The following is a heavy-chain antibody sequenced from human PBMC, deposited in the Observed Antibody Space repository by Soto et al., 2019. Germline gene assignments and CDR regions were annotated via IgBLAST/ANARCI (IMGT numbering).Heavy chain of an antibody. J-gene: IGHJ3*02. Sequence: EVQLVESGGGLVKPGGSLRLSCAASGFTFSSYSMNWVRQAPGKGLEWVSSISSSSSYIYYADSVKGRFTISRDNAKNSLYLQMNSLRAEDTAVYYCASLWFVSNDAFDIWGQGTMVTVSS. V-gene: IGHV3-21*01. CDR3: ASLWFVSNDAFDI. CDR1: GFTFSSYS. D-gene: IGHD3-10*01. CDR2: ISSSSSYI.